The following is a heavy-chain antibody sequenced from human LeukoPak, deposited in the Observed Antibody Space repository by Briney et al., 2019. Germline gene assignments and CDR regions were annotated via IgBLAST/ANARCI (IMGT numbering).Heavy chain of an antibody. Sequence: GASVKVSCKASGYTFTSYAMHWVRQAPGQRLEWMGWINAGNGNTKYSQKFQGRVTITRDTSASTAYMELSSLRSEDTAVCYCARSSPGGSPWIQLWSPFDYWGQGTLVTVSS. CDR3: ARSSPGGSPWIQLWSPFDY. CDR2: INAGNGNT. J-gene: IGHJ4*02. CDR1: GYTFTSYA. D-gene: IGHD5-18*01. V-gene: IGHV1-3*01.